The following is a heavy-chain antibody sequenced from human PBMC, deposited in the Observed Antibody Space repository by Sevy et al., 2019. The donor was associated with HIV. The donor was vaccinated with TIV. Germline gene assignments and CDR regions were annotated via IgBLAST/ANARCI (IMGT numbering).Heavy chain of an antibody. D-gene: IGHD1-26*01. Sequence: GGSLRLSCAASGFTFSSYEMNWVRQAPGKGLEWVSYISSSGSTIYYADSVKGRFTISRDNAKNSLYLQMNSLRAEDTAVYYRARAGGQGRHYYYYMDVWGKGPTVTVSS. J-gene: IGHJ6*03. CDR2: ISSSGSTI. CDR1: GFTFSSYE. CDR3: ARAGGQGRHYYYYMDV. V-gene: IGHV3-48*03.